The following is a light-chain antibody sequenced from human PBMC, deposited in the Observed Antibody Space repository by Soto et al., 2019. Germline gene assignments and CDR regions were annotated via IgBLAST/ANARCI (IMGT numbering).Light chain of an antibody. Sequence: QPVLTQPPSASGTPGQRVTISCSGSSSNIGSNTASWYQQLSGTAPKLLIYKNLQRPSGVPDRFSGSKSGTSASLAISGLQSEDEADYYCAAWDDRLNGWVFGGGTKLTVL. V-gene: IGLV1-44*01. J-gene: IGLJ3*02. CDR2: KNL. CDR3: AAWDDRLNGWV. CDR1: SSNIGSNT.